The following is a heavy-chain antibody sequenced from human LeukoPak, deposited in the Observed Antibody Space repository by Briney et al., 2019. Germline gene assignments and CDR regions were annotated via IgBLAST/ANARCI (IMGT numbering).Heavy chain of an antibody. CDR2: MNPNSGNT. CDR3: ATAPSRLRYFDWLLYGGGDY. V-gene: IGHV1-8*01. CDR1: GYTFTSYD. J-gene: IGHJ4*02. Sequence: ASVEVSCKASGYTFTSYDINWVRQATGQGLEWMGWMNPNSGNTGYAQKFQGRVTMTRNTSISTAYMELSSLRSEDTAVYYGATAPSRLRYFDWLLYGGGDYWGQGTLVTVSS. D-gene: IGHD3-9*01.